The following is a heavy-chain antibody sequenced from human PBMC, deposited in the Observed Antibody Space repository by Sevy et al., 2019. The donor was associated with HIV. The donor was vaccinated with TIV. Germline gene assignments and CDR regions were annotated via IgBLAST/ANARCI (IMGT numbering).Heavy chain of an antibody. CDR1: GFTFSDHY. D-gene: IGHD3-22*01. CDR2: TRNKANSYTT. V-gene: IGHV3-72*01. J-gene: IGHJ4*02. CDR3: TSGYYDSSGYLNY. Sequence: GGALRLSCAASGFTFSDHYMDWVRQAPGKGLEWVGRTRNKANSYTTEHAASVKGRFTISRDDSKNSLYLQMNSLKTEDTAVYYCTSGYYDSSGYLNYWGQGTLVTVSS.